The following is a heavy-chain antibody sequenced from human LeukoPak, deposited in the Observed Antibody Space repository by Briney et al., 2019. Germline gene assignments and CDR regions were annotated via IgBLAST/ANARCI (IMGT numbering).Heavy chain of an antibody. CDR3: ARHGIVDSSRKYYFDY. V-gene: IGHV4-39*07. CDR2: IYYSGST. Sequence: SETLSLTCTVSGGSISSSSYYWGWIRQPPGKGPEWIGSIYYSGSTYYNPSLKSRVTISVDTSKNQFSLKLSSVTAADTAVYYCARHGIVDSSRKYYFDYWGQGTLVTVSS. D-gene: IGHD6-13*01. J-gene: IGHJ4*02. CDR1: GGSISSSSYY.